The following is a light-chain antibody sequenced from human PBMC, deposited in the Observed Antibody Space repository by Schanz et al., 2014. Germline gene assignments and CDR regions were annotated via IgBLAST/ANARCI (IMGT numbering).Light chain of an antibody. CDR2: LAS. J-gene: IGKJ2*01. V-gene: IGKV2-28*01. CDR3: MQGLQTLYT. Sequence: DIVMTQSPLSLPVTPGEPASISCRSSESLLHSDGYNYLDWYLQKPGQSPQLLIYLASHRASGVPDRFSGSGSGTDFTLKISRMEAEDVGVYYCMQGLQTLYTFGQGTKLEIK. CDR1: ESLLHSDGYNY.